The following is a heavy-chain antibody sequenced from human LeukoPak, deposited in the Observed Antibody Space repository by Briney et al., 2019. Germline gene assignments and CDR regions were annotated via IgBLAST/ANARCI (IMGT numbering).Heavy chain of an antibody. CDR1: GFTFSSYG. CDR3: AKVGTYYDFWSGYSYFDY. D-gene: IGHD3-3*01. CDR2: ISHDGSNK. Sequence: PGGSLRLSCAASGFTFSSYGMHWVRQAPGKGLEWVAVISHDGSNKYYADSVKGRFTISRDNSKNTLYLQMNSLRAEDTAVYYCAKVGTYYDFWSGYSYFDYWGQGTLVTVSS. V-gene: IGHV3-30*18. J-gene: IGHJ4*02.